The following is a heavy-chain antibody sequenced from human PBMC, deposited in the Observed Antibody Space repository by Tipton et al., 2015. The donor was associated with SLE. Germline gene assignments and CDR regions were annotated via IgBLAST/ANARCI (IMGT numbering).Heavy chain of an antibody. V-gene: IGHV3-11*01. D-gene: IGHD4-23*01. J-gene: IGHJ6*02. CDR2: ISSSGSTI. CDR1: GFTFSDYY. CDR3: ARGESTTVAYYYYGMDV. Sequence: SLRLSCAASGFTFSDYYMSWIRQAPGKGLGWVSYISSSGSTIYYADSVKGRFTISRDNAKNSLYLQMNSLRAEDTAVYYCARGESTTVAYYYYGMDVWGQGTTVTVSS.